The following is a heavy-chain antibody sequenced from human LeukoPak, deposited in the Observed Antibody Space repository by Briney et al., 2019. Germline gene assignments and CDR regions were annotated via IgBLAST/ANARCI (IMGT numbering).Heavy chain of an antibody. J-gene: IGHJ4*02. CDR1: GGTFSSYA. V-gene: IGHV1-69*13. Sequence: GASVKVSCKASGGTFSSYAISWVRQAPGQGLEWMGGIIPIFGTANYAQKFQGRVTITADESTSTAYMELSSLRSEDTAVYYYARDPSPSNDYSNSLDYWGQGTLVTVSS. CDR3: ARDPSPSNDYSNSLDY. CDR2: IIPIFGTA. D-gene: IGHD4-11*01.